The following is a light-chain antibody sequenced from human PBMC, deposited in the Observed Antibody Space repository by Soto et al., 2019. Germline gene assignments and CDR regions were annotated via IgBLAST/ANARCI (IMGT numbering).Light chain of an antibody. V-gene: IGKV3-20*01. CDR1: QSVSSSY. CDR3: QHYSSSRT. J-gene: IGKJ1*01. Sequence: EIELTQSPCTLSLSPGERATLSCRASQSVSSSYLAWYQQKPGQAPRLVIYGTSSRATGIPDRFSGSGAGTDFPITISLLEAEDVAVYYCQHYSSSRTFGQGTKVEIK. CDR2: GTS.